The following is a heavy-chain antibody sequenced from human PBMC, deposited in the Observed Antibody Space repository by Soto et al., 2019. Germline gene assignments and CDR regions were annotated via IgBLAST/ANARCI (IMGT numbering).Heavy chain of an antibody. CDR3: AKKVNSGSGSQYFDY. V-gene: IGHV3-23*01. CDR1: GFTFSSYS. Sequence: QSGGSLRLSCVASGFTFSSYSMSWVRQAPGKGLEWVSGFRAGGDDGTTYYADSVKGRFTISRDNSKNTLFLQMNSLRAEDTAIYYCAKKVNSGSGSQYFDYIGQGTLVTVSS. CDR2: FRAGGDDGTT. D-gene: IGHD3-10*01. J-gene: IGHJ4*02.